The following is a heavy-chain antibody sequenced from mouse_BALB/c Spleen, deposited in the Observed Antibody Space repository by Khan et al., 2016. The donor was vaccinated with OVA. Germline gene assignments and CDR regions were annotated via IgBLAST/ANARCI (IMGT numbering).Heavy chain of an antibody. CDR2: ISTYYGHP. J-gene: IGHJ3*01. D-gene: IGHD1-3*01. CDR3: VRGSGNFRFAY. CDR1: GYTFTDFA. V-gene: IGHV1S137*01. Sequence: QVQLQQSGTELVRPGVSVKISCKGSGYTFTDFAIHWVKQSHAKSLEWIGVISTYYGHPTYNQKFQDKATMIVDKSSSTAYMEFARLTSEDSLISCCVRGSGNFRFAYWGQGTPVTVSA.